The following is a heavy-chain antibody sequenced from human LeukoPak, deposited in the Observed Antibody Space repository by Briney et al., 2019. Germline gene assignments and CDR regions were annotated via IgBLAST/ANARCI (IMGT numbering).Heavy chain of an antibody. D-gene: IGHD1-7*01. CDR3: ARGLLHWNYGQFDY. CDR2: INHSGST. CDR1: GGSFSGYY. Sequence: SETLSLTRAVYGGSFSGYYWSWIRQPPGKGLEWIGEINHSGSTNYNPSLKSRVTISVDTSKNQFSLKLSSVTAADTAVYYCARGLLHWNYGQFDYWGQGTLVTVSS. J-gene: IGHJ4*02. V-gene: IGHV4-34*01.